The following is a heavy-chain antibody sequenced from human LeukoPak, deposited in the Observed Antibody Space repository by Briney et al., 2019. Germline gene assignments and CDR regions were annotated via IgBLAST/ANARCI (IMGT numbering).Heavy chain of an antibody. D-gene: IGHD1-26*01. CDR1: GFTFSSYW. Sequence: GGSLRLSCAASGFTFSSYWMHWVRQAPGKGLVWVSRINSDGSSTSYADSVKGRFTISRDNAKNTLYLQMNSLRAEDTAVYYCASEVGAMDYFDYWSQGTLVTVSS. J-gene: IGHJ4*02. CDR2: INSDGSST. V-gene: IGHV3-74*01. CDR3: ASEVGAMDYFDY.